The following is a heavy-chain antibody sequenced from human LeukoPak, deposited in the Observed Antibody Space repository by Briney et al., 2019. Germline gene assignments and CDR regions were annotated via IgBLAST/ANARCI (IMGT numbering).Heavy chain of an antibody. CDR2: MNPNSGNT. V-gene: IGHV1-8*01. D-gene: IGHD3-22*01. J-gene: IGHJ4*02. CDR3: ARAGSGYYRN. Sequence: ASVKVSCKASGYTFTCYDINWVRQATGQGLEWMGWMNPNSGNTGYTQKFQGRVTMTRNTSISTAYMALSSLRCEDTAVYYCARAGSGYYRNWGQGTLVTVSS. CDR1: GYTFTCYD.